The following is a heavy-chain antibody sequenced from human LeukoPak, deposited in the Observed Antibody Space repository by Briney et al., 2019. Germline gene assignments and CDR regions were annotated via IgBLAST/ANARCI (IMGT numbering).Heavy chain of an antibody. CDR2: ISAYNGNT. CDR3: ARDPEYCSSTSCSLMRDY. CDR1: GYTFTNYD. Sequence: ASVKVSCKASGYTFTNYDINWVRQAPGQGLEWMGWISAYNGNTNYAQKLQGRVTMTTDTSTSTAYMELRSLRSDDTAVYYCARDPEYCSSTSCSLMRDYWGRGTLVTVSS. D-gene: IGHD2-2*01. V-gene: IGHV1-18*01. J-gene: IGHJ4*02.